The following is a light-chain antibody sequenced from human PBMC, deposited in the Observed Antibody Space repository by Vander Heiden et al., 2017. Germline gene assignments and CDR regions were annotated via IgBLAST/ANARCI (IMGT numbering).Light chain of an antibody. CDR2: DDS. J-gene: IGLJ3*02. Sequence: SYVLTQPPSVSVAPGQTARITCGGNNIGIKIVHWYQQKPGQAPVLIVYDDSDRPSGIPERFSGSNSGNTATLTISRVEAGDEADYYCQVWDSSSDLWVFGGGTKLT. CDR1: NIGIKI. V-gene: IGLV3-21*02. CDR3: QVWDSSSDLWV.